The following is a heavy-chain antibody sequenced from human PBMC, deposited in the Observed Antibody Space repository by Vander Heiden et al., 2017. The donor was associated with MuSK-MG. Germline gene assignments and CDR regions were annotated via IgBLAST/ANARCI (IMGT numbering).Heavy chain of an antibody. D-gene: IGHD3-22*01. V-gene: IGHV1-69*01. CDR3: AVGVRDSSGYYFLSYYYYYGMDV. J-gene: IGHJ6*02. CDR1: GGTFSSYA. Sequence: QVQLVQSGAEVKKPGSSVKVSCKASGGTFSSYAISWVRQAPGQGLEWMGGIIPIFGTANYAQKFQGRVTITADESTSTAYMELSSLRSEDTAVYYCAVGVRDSSGYYFLSYYYYYGMDVWGQGTTVTVSS. CDR2: IIPIFGTA.